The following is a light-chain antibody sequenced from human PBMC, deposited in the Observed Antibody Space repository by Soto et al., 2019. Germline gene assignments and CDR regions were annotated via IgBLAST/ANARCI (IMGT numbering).Light chain of an antibody. J-gene: IGLJ2*01. CDR2: DVS. CDR3: ASYTSARIRV. Sequence: QSVLTQPASVSASPGQSITISCTGTSSDIGAYNSVSWYQQHPGKAPQLMIYDVSYRPSGISSRFSGSKSGNTASLTISGLQADDDGDYYCASYTSARIRVFGGGTKVTVL. CDR1: SSDIGAYNS. V-gene: IGLV2-14*01.